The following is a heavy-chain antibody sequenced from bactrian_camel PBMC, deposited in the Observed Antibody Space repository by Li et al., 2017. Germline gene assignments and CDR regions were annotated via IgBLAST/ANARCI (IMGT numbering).Heavy chain of an antibody. J-gene: IGHJ4*01. D-gene: IGHD2*01. CDR1: GFSFSAYA. Sequence: VQLVESGGGSVQPGGSLTLACAASGFSFSAYAMSWVRQAPGKGLEWVSGINSGGGSTYYADSVRGRFVISQNNAKNTVHLQMSSLKPEDTAMYYCAALRPPCTVYSGADYKGQGTQVTVS. CDR2: INSGGGST. V-gene: IGHV3S40*01.